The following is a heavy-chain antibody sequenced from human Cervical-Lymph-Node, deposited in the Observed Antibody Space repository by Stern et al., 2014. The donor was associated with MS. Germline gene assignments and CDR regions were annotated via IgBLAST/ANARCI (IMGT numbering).Heavy chain of an antibody. CDR1: GGLIRTGGYY. J-gene: IGHJ1*01. Sequence: QVQLQESGPGLVKPSQTLSLTCNVSGGLIRTGGYYWDWIRQPPGKCLEWIGHVDYTGRTNYSPSLESRVTISLDTFKNQFSLNLNSATVADTAVYYCAKIRLGDGSVSWGQGTPVTVSS. V-gene: IGHV4-31*03. D-gene: IGHD3-16*01. CDR3: AKIRLGDGSVS. CDR2: VDYTGRT.